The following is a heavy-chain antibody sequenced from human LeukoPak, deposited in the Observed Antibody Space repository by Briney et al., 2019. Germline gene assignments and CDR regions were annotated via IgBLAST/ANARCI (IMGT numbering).Heavy chain of an antibody. CDR3: ARTYYDILTGYYSDY. D-gene: IGHD3-9*01. J-gene: IGHJ4*02. V-gene: IGHV4-61*08. CDR1: GGSISSGGYY. CDR2: IYHSGST. Sequence: SETLSLTCTVSGGSISSGGYYWSWIRQPPGKGLEWIGYIYHSGSTNYNPSLKSRVTISVDTSKNQFSLKLSSVTAADTAVYFCARTYYDILTGYYSDYWGQETLVTVSS.